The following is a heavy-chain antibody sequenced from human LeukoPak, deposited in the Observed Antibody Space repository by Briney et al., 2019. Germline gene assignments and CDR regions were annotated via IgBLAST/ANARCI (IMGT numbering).Heavy chain of an antibody. J-gene: IGHJ4*02. Sequence: PSQTLSLTCTVSGGSISSGDYYWSWIRQPPGKGLEWIGYIYYSGSTYYNPSLKSRVTISVDTSKNQFSLKLSSVTAADTAVYYCAREIRFGDLFDYWGQGALVTVSS. CDR3: AREIRFGDLFDY. CDR2: IYYSGST. CDR1: GGSISSGDYY. D-gene: IGHD3-10*01. V-gene: IGHV4-30-4*01.